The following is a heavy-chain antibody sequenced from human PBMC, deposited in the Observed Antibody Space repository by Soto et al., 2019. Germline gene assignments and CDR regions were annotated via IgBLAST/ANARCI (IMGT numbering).Heavy chain of an antibody. J-gene: IGHJ4*02. D-gene: IGHD5-18*01. CDR2: IYSGGST. CDR1: GFTFSSYA. Sequence: GGSLRLSCAASGFTFSSYAMTWVRQAPGKGLEWVSVIYSGGSTYYADSVKGRFTISRDNSKNTLYLQMNSLRAEDTAVYYCARSGYSYGPFDYWGQGTLVTVSS. V-gene: IGHV3-53*01. CDR3: ARSGYSYGPFDY.